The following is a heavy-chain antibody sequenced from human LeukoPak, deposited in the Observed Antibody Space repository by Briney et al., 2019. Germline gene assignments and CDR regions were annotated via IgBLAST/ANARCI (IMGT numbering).Heavy chain of an antibody. CDR2: ISGSGGST. J-gene: IGHJ4*02. D-gene: IGHD2-2*01. CDR3: AKDLYQMLAFDY. CDR1: GFTFSSYG. Sequence: GGSLRLSCAASGFTFSSYGMSWVRQAPGKGLEWVSAISGSGGSTYYADSVKGRFTISRDNSKNTLYLQMNSLRAEDTAVYYCAKDLYQMLAFDYWGQGTLVTVSS. V-gene: IGHV3-23*01.